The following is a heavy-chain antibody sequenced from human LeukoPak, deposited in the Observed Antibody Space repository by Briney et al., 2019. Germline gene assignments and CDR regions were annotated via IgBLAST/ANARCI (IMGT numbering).Heavy chain of an antibody. D-gene: IGHD4-17*01. CDR2: ISSSSSYI. Sequence: GGSLRLSCAASGFTFDDYGMHWVRQAPGKGLEWVSSISSSSSYIYYADSVKGRFTISRDNAKNSLYLQMNSLRAEDTAVYYCARDPHTTKYGDYLYYYMDVWGKGTTVTVSS. J-gene: IGHJ6*03. CDR3: ARDPHTTKYGDYLYYYMDV. V-gene: IGHV3-21*01. CDR1: GFTFDDYG.